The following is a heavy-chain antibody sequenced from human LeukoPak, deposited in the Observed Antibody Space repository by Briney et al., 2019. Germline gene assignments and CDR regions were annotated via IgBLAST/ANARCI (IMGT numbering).Heavy chain of an antibody. CDR1: GFTFSSYW. Sequence: GGSLRLSYAASGFTFSSYWMSWVRQALGKGLEWVANIKQDGSNKYYADSVKGRFTISRDNSKNTLYLQMNSLRAEDTAVYYCAKDYSMVRGVTLDYWGQGTLVTVSS. CDR2: IKQDGSNK. D-gene: IGHD3-10*01. CDR3: AKDYSMVRGVTLDY. V-gene: IGHV3-7*01. J-gene: IGHJ4*02.